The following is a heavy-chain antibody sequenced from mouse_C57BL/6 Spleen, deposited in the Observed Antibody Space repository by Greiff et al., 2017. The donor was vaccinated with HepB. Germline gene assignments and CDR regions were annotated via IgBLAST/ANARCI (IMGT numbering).Heavy chain of an antibody. J-gene: IGHJ2*01. CDR2: INYDGSST. CDR3: ARDSPTGTAFDY. CDR1: GFTFSDYY. D-gene: IGHD3-3*01. Sequence: EVQRVESEGGLVQPGSSMKLSCTASGFTFSDYYMAWVRQVPEKGLEWVANINYDGSSTYYLDSLKSRFIISRDNAKNILYRQMSSLKSEDKATYYCARDSPTGTAFDYWGKGTTLTVSS. V-gene: IGHV5-16*01.